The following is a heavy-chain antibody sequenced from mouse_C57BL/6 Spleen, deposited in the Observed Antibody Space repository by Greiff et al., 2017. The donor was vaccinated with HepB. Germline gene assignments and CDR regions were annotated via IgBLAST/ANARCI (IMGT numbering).Heavy chain of an antibody. Sequence: VKLQQPGAELVKPGASVKLSCKASGYTFTSYWMQWVKQRPGQGLEWIGEIDPSDSYTNYNQKFKGKATLTVDTSSSTAYMQLSSLTSEDSAVYYCARSRGGYYFDYWGQGTTLTVSS. J-gene: IGHJ2*01. CDR1: GYTFTSYW. CDR2: IDPSDSYT. D-gene: IGHD1-1*02. CDR3: ARSRGGYYFDY. V-gene: IGHV1-50*01.